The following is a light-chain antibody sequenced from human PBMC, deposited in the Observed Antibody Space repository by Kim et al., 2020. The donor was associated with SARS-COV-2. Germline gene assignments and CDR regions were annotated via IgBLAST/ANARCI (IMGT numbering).Light chain of an antibody. CDR3: AAWDDSLSGPV. CDR2: GND. CDR1: SANVGSNY. Sequence: GQRISIACSGGSANVGSNYVHWYQQLPGAAPKLLLFGNDQRASGVPDRFSGSKSGTATFLAISGLRSEDEADYYCAAWDDSLSGPVFGGGTKVTVL. J-gene: IGLJ3*02. V-gene: IGLV1-47*01.